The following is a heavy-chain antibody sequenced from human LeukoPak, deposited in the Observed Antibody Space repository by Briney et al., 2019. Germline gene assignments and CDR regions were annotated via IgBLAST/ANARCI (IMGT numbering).Heavy chain of an antibody. J-gene: IGHJ4*02. CDR2: INQDGSDK. Sequence: GGSLRLSCAASGFTFSSYEMNWVRQAPGKGLEWVANINQDGSDKYFVDSVRGRFTISRDNAKNSLYLQMNSLRAEDTAVYYCARGGEMATHLFYYFDYWGQGTQVTVSS. D-gene: IGHD5-24*01. CDR1: GFTFSSYE. V-gene: IGHV3-7*01. CDR3: ARGGEMATHLFYYFDY.